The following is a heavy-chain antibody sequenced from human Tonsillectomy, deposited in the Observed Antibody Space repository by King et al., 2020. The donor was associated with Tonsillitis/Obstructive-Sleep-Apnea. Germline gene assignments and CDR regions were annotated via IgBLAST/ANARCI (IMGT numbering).Heavy chain of an antibody. J-gene: IGHJ4*02. V-gene: IGHV3-33*01. Sequence: VQLVESGGGVVQPGRSLRLSCAASGFIFSTYAMHWVRQAPGKGLEWLATIWSDGSSENYVDSVKGRFSISRDNFKNTLYLQMNSLRAEDTAIYYCARESQSIDYWGQGTLVTVSS. CDR1: GFIFSTYA. CDR2: IWSDGSSE. CDR3: ARESQSIDY.